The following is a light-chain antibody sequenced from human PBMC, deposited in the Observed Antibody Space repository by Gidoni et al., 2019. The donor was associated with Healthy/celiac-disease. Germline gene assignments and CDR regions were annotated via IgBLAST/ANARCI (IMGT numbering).Light chain of an antibody. Sequence: SYELTQPPSVSVSPGQTARLTCSGDALSKQSAFWYQQKPGQAPVVVIYKDTERPSGIPERFSGSSSGTTVMLTIRGVQAEDEADYYCQSADNSGTYWVFGGGTKLTVL. J-gene: IGLJ3*02. CDR3: QSADNSGTYWV. CDR2: KDT. CDR1: ALSKQS. V-gene: IGLV3-25*02.